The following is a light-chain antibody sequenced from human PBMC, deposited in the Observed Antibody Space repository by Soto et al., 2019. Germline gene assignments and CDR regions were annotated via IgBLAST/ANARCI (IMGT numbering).Light chain of an antibody. J-gene: IGLJ3*02. Sequence: QSVLTQPPSVSEAPGQRVTISCSGSSSNIGAGYDVHWYQQLPGTAPKLLISANNIRPSGVPDRFSGSKSGTSASLAITGLQAEDEADYYCQSYDSSLSGSGVFGGGTQLTVL. V-gene: IGLV1-40*01. CDR1: SSNIGAGYD. CDR3: QSYDSSLSGSGV. CDR2: ANN.